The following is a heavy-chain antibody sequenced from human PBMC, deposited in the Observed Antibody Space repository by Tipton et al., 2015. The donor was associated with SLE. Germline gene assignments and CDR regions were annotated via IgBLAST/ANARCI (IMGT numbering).Heavy chain of an antibody. CDR1: GFTFSSHA. CDR3: ARRIGGYYGMDV. V-gene: IGHV3-23*03. J-gene: IGHJ6*02. CDR2: IYRSGST. Sequence: GSLRLSCAASGFTFSSHALSWVRQAPGKGLEWVSVIYRSGSTYYADSVKGRFTISRDNSKNTLYLQMNSLRAEDTAVYYCARRIGGYYGMDVWGQGTTVTVSS. D-gene: IGHD2-15*01.